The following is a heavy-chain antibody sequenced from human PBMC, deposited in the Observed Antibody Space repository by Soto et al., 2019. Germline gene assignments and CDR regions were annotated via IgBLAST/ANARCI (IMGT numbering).Heavy chain of an antibody. V-gene: IGHV1-18*01. J-gene: IGHJ4*02. CDR3: ARGRYGDY. CDR1: GYAFTTYG. D-gene: IGHD1-1*01. CDR2: ISAHNGNT. Sequence: QVHLVQSGAEVKKPGASVKVSCKGSGYAFTTYGITWVRQAPGHGLEWMGWISAHNGNTNYAQKLQGRVTVTRDTPTSTAYMELRSLRSGDTAVYYCARGRYGDYWGQGDLVTVSS.